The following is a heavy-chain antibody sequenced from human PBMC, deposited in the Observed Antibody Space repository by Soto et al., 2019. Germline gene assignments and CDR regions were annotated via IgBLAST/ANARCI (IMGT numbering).Heavy chain of an antibody. CDR2: IKQDGSEE. V-gene: IGHV3-7*01. CDR1: GFTFSNYW. J-gene: IGHJ3*02. Sequence: GGSLRLSCAASGFTFSNYWMSWVRQAPGKGLEWVANIKQDGSEEYYVDSVKGRSTISRDNTKNSLSLKMNILRAEDAAVYLCARENWALDAFDIWGQGTMVTVSS. CDR3: ARENWALDAFDI. D-gene: IGHD7-27*01.